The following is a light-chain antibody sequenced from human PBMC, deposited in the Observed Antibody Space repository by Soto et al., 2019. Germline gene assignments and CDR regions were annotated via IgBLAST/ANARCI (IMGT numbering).Light chain of an antibody. CDR1: SSDVGGYNY. Sequence: QSALTQPPSASGSPGQSVTISCTGTSSDVGGYNYVSWYQQHPGKAPKLMIYEVSKRPSGVPDRFSGSKSGNTASLTVSGLQAEDEADYYCSSNAGSNNPQVVFGGGTKVTAL. J-gene: IGLJ2*01. CDR3: SSNAGSNNPQVV. V-gene: IGLV2-8*01. CDR2: EVS.